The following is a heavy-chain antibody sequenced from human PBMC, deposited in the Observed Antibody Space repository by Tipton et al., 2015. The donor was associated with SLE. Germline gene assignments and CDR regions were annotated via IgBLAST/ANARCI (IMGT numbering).Heavy chain of an antibody. CDR3: ARAEGSWDAFDI. CDR2: IYHSGST. D-gene: IGHD2-15*01. J-gene: IGHJ3*02. CDR1: GGSISSGGYS. Sequence: TLSLTCAVSGGSISSGGYSWSWIRQPPGKGLEWIGYIYHSGSTHYNPSLKSRVTISVDRSKNQFSLKLSSVTAADTAVYYCARAEGSWDAFDIWGQGTMVTVSS. V-gene: IGHV4-30-2*01.